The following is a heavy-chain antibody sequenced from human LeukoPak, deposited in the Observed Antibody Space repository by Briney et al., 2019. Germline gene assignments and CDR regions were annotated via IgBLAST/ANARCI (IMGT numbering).Heavy chain of an antibody. CDR3: ARESYSSGVNWFDP. Sequence: GGSLRLSCAASGFTFDDYAMHWVRQAPGKGLEWVSGISWNSGSIGYEDSVKGRFTISRDNAKNSLYLQMNSLRAEDTAVYYCARESYSSGVNWFDPWGQGTLVTVSS. D-gene: IGHD6-19*01. V-gene: IGHV3-9*01. CDR1: GFTFDDYA. CDR2: ISWNSGSI. J-gene: IGHJ5*02.